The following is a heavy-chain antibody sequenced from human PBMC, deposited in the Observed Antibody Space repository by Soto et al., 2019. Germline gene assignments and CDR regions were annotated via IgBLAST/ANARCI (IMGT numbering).Heavy chain of an antibody. J-gene: IGHJ4*02. CDR1: GFIFSSYS. Sequence: SLRLSCVASGFIFSSYSMHWVRQAPGKGLEWVAVISDDGSNKYYGDAVKGRLTISRDNSKNTLYLQMNSLRAEDTAVYYCARENYDILTGYRLGFGYWGQGTLVTVSS. V-gene: IGHV3-30-3*01. CDR2: ISDDGSNK. D-gene: IGHD3-9*01. CDR3: ARENYDILTGYRLGFGY.